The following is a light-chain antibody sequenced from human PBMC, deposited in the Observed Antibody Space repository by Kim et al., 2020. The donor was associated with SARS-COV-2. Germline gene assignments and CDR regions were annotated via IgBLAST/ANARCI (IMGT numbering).Light chain of an antibody. CDR1: NLQFKY. J-gene: IGLJ2*01. CDR3: QVWDNSLGV. Sequence: SYELTQPPSVSVSPGETATISCTGDNLQFKYVCWYQRTAGHSPVLVLYQDNKRPSGIPERFSGSNSGNTATLPISGTQAMDEADYYCQVWDNSLGVFGAGTQLTVL. CDR2: QDN. V-gene: IGLV3-1*01.